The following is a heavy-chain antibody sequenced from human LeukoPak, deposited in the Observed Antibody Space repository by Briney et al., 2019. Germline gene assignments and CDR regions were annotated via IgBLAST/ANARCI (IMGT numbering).Heavy chain of an antibody. CDR3: ARPSLYYYDSSGYYNGAFDI. CDR2: IYPGDSDT. Sequence: GESLQISCKGSGYSFTSYWIGWVRQMPGKGLEWMGIIYPGDSDTRYSPSFQGQVTISADKSISTAYLQWSSLKASDTAMYYCARPSLYYYDSSGYYNGAFDIWGQGTMVTVSS. J-gene: IGHJ3*02. D-gene: IGHD3-22*01. CDR1: GYSFTSYW. V-gene: IGHV5-51*01.